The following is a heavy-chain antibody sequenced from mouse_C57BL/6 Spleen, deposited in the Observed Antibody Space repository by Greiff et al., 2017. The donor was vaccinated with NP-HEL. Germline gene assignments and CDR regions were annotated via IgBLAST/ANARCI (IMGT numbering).Heavy chain of an antibody. CDR2: IYPRSGNT. D-gene: IGHD3-2*02. J-gene: IGHJ1*03. CDR1: GYTFTSYG. CDR3: ARRETAQAHWYFDV. Sequence: VQLQQSGAELARPGASVKLSCKASGYTFTSYGISWVKKRTGQGLEWIGEIYPRSGNTYYNEKFKGKATLTADKSSSTAYMELRSLTSEDSAVYFCARRETAQAHWYFDVWGTGTTVTVSS. V-gene: IGHV1-81*01.